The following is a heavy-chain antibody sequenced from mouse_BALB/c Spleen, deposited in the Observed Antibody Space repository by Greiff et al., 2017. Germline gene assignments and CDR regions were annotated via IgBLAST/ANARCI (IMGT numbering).Heavy chain of an antibody. CDR1: GFAFSSYD. V-gene: IGHV5-12-1*01. J-gene: IGHJ4*01. CDR3: ARHGGLRDYYYAMDY. D-gene: IGHD3-1*01. Sequence: DVKLVESGGGLVKPGGSLKLSCAASGFAFSSYDMSWVRQTPEKRLEWVAYISSGGGSTYYPDTVKGRFTISRDNAKNTLYLQMSSLKSEDTAMYYCARHGGLRDYYYAMDYWGQGTSVTVSS. CDR2: ISSGGGST.